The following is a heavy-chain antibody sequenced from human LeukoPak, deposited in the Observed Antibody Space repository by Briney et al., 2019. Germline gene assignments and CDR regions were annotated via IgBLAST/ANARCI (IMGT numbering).Heavy chain of an antibody. CDR3: AKDPLQYYYYYYYMDV. CDR1: GFTFSSYG. J-gene: IGHJ6*03. CDR2: IRYDGSNK. V-gene: IGHV3-30*02. D-gene: IGHD4-11*01. Sequence: GGPLRLSCAASGFTFSSYGMHWVRQAPGKGLEWVAFIRYDGSNKYYADSVKGRFTIYRDNSKNTLYLKMNSLRAEDKAVYYCAKDPLQYYYYYYYMDVWGKGTTVTVSS.